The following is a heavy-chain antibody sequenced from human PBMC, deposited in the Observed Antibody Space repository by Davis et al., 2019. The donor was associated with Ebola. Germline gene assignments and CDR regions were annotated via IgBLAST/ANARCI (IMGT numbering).Heavy chain of an antibody. CDR1: GFTFSNYA. V-gene: IGHV3-30-3*01. Sequence: PGGSLRLSCAASGFTFSNYAMHWVRQAPGKGLEWVAVISYDGSNKYYADSVKGRFTISRDNSKNTLYLQMNSLRAEDTAVYYCARVPPHDAFDIWGQGTMVTVSS. CDR2: ISYDGSNK. J-gene: IGHJ3*02. CDR3: ARVPPHDAFDI.